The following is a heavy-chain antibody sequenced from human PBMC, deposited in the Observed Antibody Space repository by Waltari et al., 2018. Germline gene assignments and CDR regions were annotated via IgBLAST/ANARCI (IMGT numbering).Heavy chain of an antibody. CDR2: IRYDGSNK. Sequence: QVQLVESGGGVVQPGGSLRLSCAASGFTFSSYGMHWVRQAPGKGLEWVAFIRYDGSNKYYADSVKGRFTISRDNSKNTLYLQMNSLRAEDTAVYYCAKDLDIVVVVAAGDAFDIWGQGTMVTVSS. V-gene: IGHV3-30*02. D-gene: IGHD2-15*01. CDR3: AKDLDIVVVVAAGDAFDI. CDR1: GFTFSSYG. J-gene: IGHJ3*02.